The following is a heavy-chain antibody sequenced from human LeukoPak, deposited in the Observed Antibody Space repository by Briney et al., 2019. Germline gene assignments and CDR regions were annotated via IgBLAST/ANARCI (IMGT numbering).Heavy chain of an antibody. D-gene: IGHD3-16*02. CDR2: IYHSGST. CDR1: GGSISSGGYS. Sequence: SQTLSLTCAVSGGSISSGGYSWSWIRQPPGKGLEWTGYIYHSGSTYYNPSLKSRVTISVDRSKNQFSLKLSSVTAADTAVYYCARDGLRLGELSLNWRQGTLVTVSS. V-gene: IGHV4-30-2*01. CDR3: ARDGLRLGELSLN. J-gene: IGHJ4*02.